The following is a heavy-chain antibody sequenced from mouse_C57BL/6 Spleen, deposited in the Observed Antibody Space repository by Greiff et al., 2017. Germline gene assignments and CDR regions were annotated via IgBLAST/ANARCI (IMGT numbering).Heavy chain of an antibody. CDR1: GYTFTDYE. D-gene: IGHD3-1*01. V-gene: IGHV1-15*01. Sequence: QVQLQQSGAELVRPGASVTLSCKASGYTFTDYEMHWVKQTPVHGLEWIGAIDPETGGTAYNQKFKGKAILTADKSSSTAYMELRSLTSEDSAVYYCTRLLGYAMDDWGQGTSVTVSS. J-gene: IGHJ4*01. CDR3: TRLLGYAMDD. CDR2: IDPETGGT.